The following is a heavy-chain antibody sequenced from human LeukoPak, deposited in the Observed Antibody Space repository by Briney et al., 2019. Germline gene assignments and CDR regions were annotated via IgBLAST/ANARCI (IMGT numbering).Heavy chain of an antibody. V-gene: IGHV3-21*01. CDR3: ASAYSGYDYAFDY. Sequence: GGSLRLSCAASGFTFSSYSMNWVRQAPGKGLEWVSSISTSSSYIYYADSVKGRFTISRDNAKNSPYLQMNSLRAEDTAVYYCASAYSGYDYAFDYWGQGTLVTVSS. CDR1: GFTFSSYS. CDR2: ISTSSSYI. J-gene: IGHJ4*02. D-gene: IGHD5-12*01.